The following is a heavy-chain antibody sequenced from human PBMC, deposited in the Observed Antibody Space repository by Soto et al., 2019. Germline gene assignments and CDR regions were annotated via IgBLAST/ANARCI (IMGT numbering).Heavy chain of an antibody. CDR2: INHSGST. V-gene: IGHV4-34*01. CDR3: ARLDHYYYGMDV. Sequence: KPSETLSLTCAVYGGSFSCYYWSWIRQPPGKGLEWIGEINHSGSTNYNPSLKSRVTISVDTSKNQFSLKLSSVTAADTAVYYCARLDHYYYGMDVWGQGTTVTVSS. D-gene: IGHD1-1*01. J-gene: IGHJ6*02. CDR1: GGSFSCYY.